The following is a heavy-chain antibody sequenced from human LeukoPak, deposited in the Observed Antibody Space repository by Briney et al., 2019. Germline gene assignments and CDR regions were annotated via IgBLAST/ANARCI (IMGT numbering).Heavy chain of an antibody. CDR3: ARDLSSSFDY. V-gene: IGHV3-53*01. J-gene: IGHJ4*02. CDR2: IYRGGDT. CDR1: GFTVSNNY. Sequence: QPGGSLRLSCAVSGFTVSNNYMNWVRQAPGKGLEWVSVIYRGGDTYYVDSVKGRFTISRDNSKNPLYLQMNILRAEDTAVYYCARDLSSSFDYWGRGTLVTVSS. D-gene: IGHD3-16*01.